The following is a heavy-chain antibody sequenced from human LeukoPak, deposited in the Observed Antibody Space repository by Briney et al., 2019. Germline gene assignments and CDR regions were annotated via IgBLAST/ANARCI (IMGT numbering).Heavy chain of an antibody. Sequence: GGSLRLSCAASGFTFSSYGMSWVRQAPGKGLEWVSFITTSGATTSYAGSVKGRFTISRDNPRNTLYMQMNSLRDEDTALYYCAIMHGYYDGSGYWVQWGQGTLVTVSS. CDR1: GFTFSSYG. D-gene: IGHD3-22*01. CDR3: AIMHGYYDGSGYWVQ. CDR2: ITTSGATT. V-gene: IGHV3-23*01. J-gene: IGHJ4*02.